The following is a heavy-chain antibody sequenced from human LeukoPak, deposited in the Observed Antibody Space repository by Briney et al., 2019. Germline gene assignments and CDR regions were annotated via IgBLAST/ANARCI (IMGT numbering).Heavy chain of an antibody. Sequence: GGSVRLSCAASGFTFSSYAMSWVRQAPGKGLEWVSAISGSGGSTYYADSVKGRFTISRDHSKNTLYLQMNSLRAEDTAVYYGAKGTRLLRFLEWLLYFRYWGQGTLVTVSS. CDR3: AKGTRLLRFLEWLLYFRY. D-gene: IGHD3-3*01. V-gene: IGHV3-23*01. CDR2: ISGSGGST. CDR1: GFTFSSYA. J-gene: IGHJ4*02.